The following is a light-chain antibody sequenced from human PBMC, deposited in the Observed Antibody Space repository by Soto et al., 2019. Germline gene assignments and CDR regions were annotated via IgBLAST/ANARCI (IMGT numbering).Light chain of an antibody. V-gene: IGKV4-1*01. J-gene: IGKJ1*01. CDR3: QQYYNTPWT. Sequence: DIVMTQSPDSLAVSLGERATINCKSSQSVLYSSNNKNYLAWYQQRPGQPPNLLISWASTRESGVPDRFSGSGSGTDFTLTISSLQAEDVAVYYCQQYYNTPWTFGQGTRVEIK. CDR1: QSVLYSSNNKNY. CDR2: WAS.